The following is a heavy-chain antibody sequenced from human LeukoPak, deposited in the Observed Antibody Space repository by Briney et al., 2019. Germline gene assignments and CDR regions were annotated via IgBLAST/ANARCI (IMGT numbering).Heavy chain of an antibody. CDR1: GGSFSGYY. Sequence: KPSETLSLTCAVYGGSFSGYYWSWIRQPPGKGLEWIGEINHSGSTNYNPSLKSRVTISVDTSKNQFSLKLSSVTAADTAVYDWARAERQRHYWGQGTLVTVSS. CDR3: ARAERQRHY. CDR2: INHSGST. J-gene: IGHJ4*02. V-gene: IGHV4-34*01.